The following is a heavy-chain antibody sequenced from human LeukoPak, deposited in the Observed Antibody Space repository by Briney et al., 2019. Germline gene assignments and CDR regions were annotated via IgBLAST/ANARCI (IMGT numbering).Heavy chain of an antibody. V-gene: IGHV7-4-1*02. CDR3: ARDHTTSWYSWFYY. D-gene: IGHD6-13*01. Sequence: ASVKVSGKASGYTFTTYSVNWVRQAPGQGLEWMGWINTNTGDPTYAQGFTGRFVFSLDTSVSTAYLQISSLEAEDTAVYYCARDHTTSWYSWFYYWGQGTLVTVSS. CDR1: GYTFTTYS. J-gene: IGHJ4*02. CDR2: INTNTGDP.